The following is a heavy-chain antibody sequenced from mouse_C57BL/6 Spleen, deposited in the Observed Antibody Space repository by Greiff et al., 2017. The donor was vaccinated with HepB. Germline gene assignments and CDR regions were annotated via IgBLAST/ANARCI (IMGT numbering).Heavy chain of an antibody. CDR1: GYSITSGYY. CDR2: ISYDGSN. J-gene: IGHJ3*01. V-gene: IGHV3-6*01. D-gene: IGHD2-4*01. Sequence: EVKLMESGPGLVKPSQSLSLTCSVTGYSITSGYYWNWIRQFPGNKLEWMGYISYDGSNNYNPSLKNRISITRDTSKNQFFLKLNSVTTEDTATYYCARDPGIYYDYPWFAYWGQGTLVTVSA. CDR3: ARDPGIYYDYPWFAY.